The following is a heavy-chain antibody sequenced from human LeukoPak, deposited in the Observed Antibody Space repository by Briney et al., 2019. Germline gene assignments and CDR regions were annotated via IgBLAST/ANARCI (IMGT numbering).Heavy chain of an antibody. CDR1: GFTFSSYG. Sequence: GRSLRLSRAASGFTFSSYGMHWVRQAPGKGLEWVAVISYDGSNKYYADPVKGRFTISRDNSKNTLYLQMNSLRAEDTAVYYCAKDRGYCSSTSCHDPGYGMDVWGKGTTVTVS. CDR2: ISYDGSNK. V-gene: IGHV3-30*18. J-gene: IGHJ6*04. CDR3: AKDRGYCSSTSCHDPGYGMDV. D-gene: IGHD2-2*01.